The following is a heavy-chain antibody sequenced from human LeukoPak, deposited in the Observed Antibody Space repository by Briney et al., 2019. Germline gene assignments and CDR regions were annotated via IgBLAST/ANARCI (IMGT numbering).Heavy chain of an antibody. Sequence: PGGSLRLSCAASGFTFSSYAMSWVRQAPGKGLEWVSAISGSGGSTYYADSVKGRFTISRDNSKNTLYLQMNSLRAEDTAVYYCAKGIIYYEFCSDYLWGQGTLVTVSS. CDR1: GFTFSSYA. V-gene: IGHV3-23*01. D-gene: IGHD3-3*01. CDR3: AKGIIYYEFCSDYL. CDR2: ISGSGGST. J-gene: IGHJ5*02.